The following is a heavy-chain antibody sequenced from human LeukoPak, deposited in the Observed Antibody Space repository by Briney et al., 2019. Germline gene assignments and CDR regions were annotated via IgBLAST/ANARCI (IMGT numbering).Heavy chain of an antibody. CDR3: AKDHSPYSSGWSSFDY. D-gene: IGHD6-19*01. CDR1: GFTFSSYG. V-gene: IGHV3-30*02. Sequence: GGSLRLSCAASGFTFSSYGMHWVRQAPGKGLEWVAFIRYDGSNKYYADSVKGRFTISRDSSKNTLYLQMNSLRAEDTAVYYCAKDHSPYSSGWSSFDYWGQGTLVTVSS. CDR2: IRYDGSNK. J-gene: IGHJ4*02.